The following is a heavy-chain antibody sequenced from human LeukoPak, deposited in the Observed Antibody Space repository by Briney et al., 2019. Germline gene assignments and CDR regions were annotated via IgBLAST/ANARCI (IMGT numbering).Heavy chain of an antibody. J-gene: IGHJ6*02. CDR1: GFTFGEYA. CDR2: ISWNSGSI. CDR3: AKETQLHMVRGGARLSSGMDV. V-gene: IGHV3-9*01. Sequence: GGSLRLSCAASGFTFGEYAMHWVRQAPGKGLEWVSGISWNSGSIGYADSVKGRFTISRDNAKNSLYLQMNSLRAEDTALYYCAKETQLHMVRGGARLSSGMDVWGQGTTVTVSS. D-gene: IGHD3-10*01.